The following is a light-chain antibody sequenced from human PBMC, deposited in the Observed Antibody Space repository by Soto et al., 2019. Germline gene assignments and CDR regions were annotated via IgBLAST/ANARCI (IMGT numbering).Light chain of an antibody. CDR1: SSNIGAGHD. V-gene: IGLV1-40*01. Sequence: QSALTQPPSVSGAPGQRVTISCTGSSSNIGAGHDVHWYQQLPGTAPKLLIYRNTNRPSGVPDRFSGSKSGTSASLAITGLQAEDEADYYCQSCDSSLSGSGVFGTGTKVTVL. CDR3: QSCDSSLSGSGV. CDR2: RNT. J-gene: IGLJ1*01.